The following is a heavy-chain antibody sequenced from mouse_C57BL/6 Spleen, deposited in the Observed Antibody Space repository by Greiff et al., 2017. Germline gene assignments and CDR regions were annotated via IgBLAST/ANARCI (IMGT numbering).Heavy chain of an antibody. CDR2: IDPETGGT. CDR1: GYTFTDYE. V-gene: IGHV1-15*01. CDR3: TRRIYYGYDDYAMDY. Sequence: QVQLQQSGAELVRPGASVTLSCKASGYTFTDYEMHWVKQTPVHGLEWIGAIDPETGGTASNQKFKGKAILTADKSSSTAYMELRSLTSEDSAVYYCTRRIYYGYDDYAMDYWGQGTSVTVSS. D-gene: IGHD2-2*01. J-gene: IGHJ4*01.